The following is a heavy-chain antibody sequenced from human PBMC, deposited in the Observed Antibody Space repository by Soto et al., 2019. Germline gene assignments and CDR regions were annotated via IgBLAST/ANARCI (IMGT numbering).Heavy chain of an antibody. CDR3: ARHGPGYSSSWYGDDAFDI. D-gene: IGHD6-13*01. J-gene: IGHJ3*02. Sequence: SETLSLTCTVSGGSISSSSYYWGWIRQPPGKGLEWIGSIYYSGSTYYNPSLKSRVTISVDTSKNQFSLKLSSVTAADTAVYYCARHGPGYSSSWYGDDAFDIWGQGTMVTVSS. CDR1: GGSISSSSYY. V-gene: IGHV4-39*01. CDR2: IYYSGST.